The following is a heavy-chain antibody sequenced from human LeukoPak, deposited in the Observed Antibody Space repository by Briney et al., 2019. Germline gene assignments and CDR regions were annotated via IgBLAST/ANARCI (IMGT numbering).Heavy chain of an antibody. D-gene: IGHD2-15*01. CDR3: AREFGHCSGDNCFYFFDS. CDR1: GYTLTHYN. J-gene: IGHJ4*02. V-gene: IGHV1-18*01. Sequence: ASVKVSCKASGYTLTHYNISWVRQAPGQGLEWMGWINTHKAHTKFLQKFQGRVTVTTDISTNTAYMELRRLRPDDTAVYYCAREFGHCSGDNCFYFFDSWGQGSLVIVSS. CDR2: INTHKAHT.